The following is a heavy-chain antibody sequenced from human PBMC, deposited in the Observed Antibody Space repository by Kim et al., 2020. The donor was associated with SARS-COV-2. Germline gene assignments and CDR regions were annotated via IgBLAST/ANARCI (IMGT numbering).Heavy chain of an antibody. V-gene: IGHV1-69*13. CDR1: GGTFSSYA. J-gene: IGHJ6*02. CDR3: ARGGGAADIVVVPAARGMDV. CDR2: IIPIFGTA. Sequence: SVKVSCKASGGTFSSYAISWVRQAPGQGLEWMGGIIPIFGTANYAQKFQGRVTITADESTSTAYMELSSLRSEDTAVYYCARGGGAADIVVVPAARGMDVWGQGTTVTVSS. D-gene: IGHD2-2*01.